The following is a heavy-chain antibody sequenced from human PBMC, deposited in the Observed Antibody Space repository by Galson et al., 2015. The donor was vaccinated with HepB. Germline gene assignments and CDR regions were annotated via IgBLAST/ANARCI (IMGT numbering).Heavy chain of an antibody. CDR2: ISYDGSHK. CDR1: GFTFGLYG. Sequence: SLRLSCAVPGFTFGLYGMHWVRQAPDKGLDWVTVISYDGSHKYYADSVKGRFTIPRDDSKNTLYLQMNSLRVEDTAVYYCATLSNSGRYSDYWGQGTLVTVSS. D-gene: IGHD4-23*01. V-gene: IGHV3-30*03. CDR3: ATLSNSGRYSDY. J-gene: IGHJ4*02.